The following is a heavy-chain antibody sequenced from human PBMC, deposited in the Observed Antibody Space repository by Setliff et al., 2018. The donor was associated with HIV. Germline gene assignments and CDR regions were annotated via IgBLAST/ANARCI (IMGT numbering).Heavy chain of an antibody. D-gene: IGHD2-8*02. CDR2: IRSKSHGGTT. CDR3: TMDLPGGVSDCFDS. Sequence: GGSLRLSCIVSGFTFGDYAMSWVRQAPGEGLEWVGFIRSKSHGGTTEYAAQGRFTISRDDSKATVYLQIRSLRTEDTAVYYCTMDLPGGVSDCFDSWGQGTLVTVS. CDR1: GFTFGDYA. V-gene: IGHV3-49*04. J-gene: IGHJ4*02.